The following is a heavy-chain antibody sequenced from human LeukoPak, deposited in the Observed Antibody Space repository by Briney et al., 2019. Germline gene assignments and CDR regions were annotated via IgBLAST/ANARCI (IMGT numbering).Heavy chain of an antibody. V-gene: IGHV3-48*02. CDR3: SRRFDC. CDR2: IDGSGDTI. Sequence: GGSLRLSCAASGFTFSLFSMSWVRQAPGKGLEWVSYIDGSGDTIYYADSVKGRFTISRDNAKNSLDLQMNSLGDEDTAVYYCSRRFDCWGQGTLVTVSS. J-gene: IGHJ4*02. CDR1: GFTFSLFS.